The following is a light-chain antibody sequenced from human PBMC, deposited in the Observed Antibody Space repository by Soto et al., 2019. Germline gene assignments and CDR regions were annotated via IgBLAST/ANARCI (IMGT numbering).Light chain of an antibody. V-gene: IGKV3-20*01. CDR1: QSVSNNY. CDR3: QQYGSSGT. Sequence: EVVFTKSPRTLSLSPGERATLSCSASQSVSNNYLAWYQQKPGQAPRLLIYGASNRATGIPDRFSGSGSGTDFTLTISRLEPEDFAVYYCQQYGSSGTFGQGTKVDIK. CDR2: GAS. J-gene: IGKJ1*01.